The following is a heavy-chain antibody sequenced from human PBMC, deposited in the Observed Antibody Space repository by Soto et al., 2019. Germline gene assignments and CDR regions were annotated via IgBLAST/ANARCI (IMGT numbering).Heavy chain of an antibody. D-gene: IGHD6-19*01. Sequence: LSLTCTVSGGSFGTGASYWSWIRQLPGQGLEWIGYIYNGGGTYYNPSLKSRFTMSVDSSKTQFSLKVTSVTAADTGVYFCARGRRSGWYEGDYFDYWGPGTLVTVSS. CDR2: IYNGGGT. CDR3: ARGRRSGWYEGDYFDY. CDR1: GGSFGTGASY. V-gene: IGHV4-31*03. J-gene: IGHJ4*02.